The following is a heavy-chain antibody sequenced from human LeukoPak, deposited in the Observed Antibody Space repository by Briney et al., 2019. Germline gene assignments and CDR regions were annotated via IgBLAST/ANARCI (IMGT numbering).Heavy chain of an antibody. CDR3: VGRDVRATIDY. D-gene: IGHD5-12*01. CDR2: ILYTGRT. CDR1: GDSISSSRFY. V-gene: IGHV4-39*01. Sequence: SETLSLTCTVSGDSISSSRFYWAWIRQPPGKGLEWIGSILYTGRTFYNPSLKSPVTISVDASKNQFSLRLGSVTASDTAVYYCVGRDVRATIDYWGQRTLVTLSS. J-gene: IGHJ4*02.